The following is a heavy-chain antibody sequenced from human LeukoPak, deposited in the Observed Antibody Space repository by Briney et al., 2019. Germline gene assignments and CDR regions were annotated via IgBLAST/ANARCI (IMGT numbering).Heavy chain of an antibody. CDR2: INPGDSST. J-gene: IGHJ4*02. CDR3: VRASSGTKTRLDY. D-gene: IGHD1-7*01. Sequence: ASVKVSCKTSGYTFSTYNVHWVRQAPGQGLEWMGIINPGDSSTTYAQMFQGRVTMTRDTSTTTVYMGLSSLRSEDTAVYYCVRASSGTKTRLDYWGQGTLVTVSS. CDR1: GYTFSTYN. V-gene: IGHV1-46*01.